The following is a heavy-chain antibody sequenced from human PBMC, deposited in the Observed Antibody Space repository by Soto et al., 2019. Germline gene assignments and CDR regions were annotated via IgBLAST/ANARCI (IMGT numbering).Heavy chain of an antibody. V-gene: IGHV3-23*01. Sequence: EVQLLGSGGGLVQPGGSLRLSCAASGFIFDTFDMSWVRQATGKGLEWVSAIIGHNGRTYYADSVTGRFTISKDNSNKTLYLKMNSLRVEDTAIYYCTKGAWLDDFCGQGVLVTVSS. CDR2: IIGHNGRT. D-gene: IGHD6-19*01. CDR3: TKGAWLDDF. CDR1: GFIFDTFD. J-gene: IGHJ4*02.